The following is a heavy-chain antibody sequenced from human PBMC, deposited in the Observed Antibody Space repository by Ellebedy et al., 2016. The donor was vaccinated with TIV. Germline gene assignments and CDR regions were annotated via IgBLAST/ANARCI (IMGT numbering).Heavy chain of an antibody. D-gene: IGHD5-24*01. J-gene: IGHJ3*02. CDR1: GGSITNYF. CDR3: ARYGRDEYTGECWGAYDI. Sequence: MPSETLSLTCTVSGGSITNYFWSWIRQPPGKGLEWIGYIYYSGSTSYNSSLKSRVTISVDTSKNQFSLSLSSVTAADTAVYYCARYGRDEYTGECWGAYDIWGQGTMVIVSS. V-gene: IGHV4-59*08. CDR2: IYYSGST.